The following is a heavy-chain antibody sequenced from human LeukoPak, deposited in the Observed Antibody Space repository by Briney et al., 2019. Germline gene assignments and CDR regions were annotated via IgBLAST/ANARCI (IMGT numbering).Heavy chain of an antibody. J-gene: IGHJ4*02. V-gene: IGHV3-21*01. Sequence: GGSLRLSCAASGFTFSSYSMNWVRQAPGKGLEWVSSISSSSSYIYYADSVKGRFTISRDNAKNSLYLQMNSLRAGDTAVYYCARDWGGIAVAALDYWGQGTLVTVSS. CDR1: GFTFSSYS. CDR2: ISSSSSYI. D-gene: IGHD6-19*01. CDR3: ARDWGGIAVAALDY.